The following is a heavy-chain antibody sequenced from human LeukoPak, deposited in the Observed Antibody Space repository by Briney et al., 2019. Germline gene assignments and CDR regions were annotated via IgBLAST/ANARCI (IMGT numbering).Heavy chain of an antibody. CDR1: GFTFSNAW. CDR2: IKSKTDVGTI. CDR3: TTAPHIRNRLSDY. Sequence: GGSLRLSCVASGFTFSNAWMTWVRQAPGKGLEWVGRIKSKTDVGTIDYAAPVKGRFTISRDDSKNTLFLRMNSLKTEDTAVYYCTTAPHIRNRLSDYWGQGTLVTVSS. V-gene: IGHV3-15*01. J-gene: IGHJ4*02. D-gene: IGHD1-14*01.